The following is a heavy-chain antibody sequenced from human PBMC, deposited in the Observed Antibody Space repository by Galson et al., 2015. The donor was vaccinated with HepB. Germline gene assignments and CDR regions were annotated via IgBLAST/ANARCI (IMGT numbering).Heavy chain of an antibody. CDR1: GYSFTSYW. J-gene: IGHJ5*02. Sequence: QSGAEVKKPGESLKISCKGSGYSFTSYWIGWVRQMPGKGLEWMGIIYPGDSDTRYSPSFQGQVTISADKSISTAYLQWSSLKASDTAMYYCARRVWGSGSYYNMGISSWFDPWGQGTLVTVSS. V-gene: IGHV5-51*01. CDR3: ARRVWGSGSYYNMGISSWFDP. D-gene: IGHD3-10*01. CDR2: IYPGDSDT.